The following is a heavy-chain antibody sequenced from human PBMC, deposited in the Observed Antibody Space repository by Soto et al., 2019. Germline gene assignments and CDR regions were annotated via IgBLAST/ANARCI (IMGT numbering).Heavy chain of an antibody. J-gene: IGHJ6*02. Sequence: QVQLVQSGAEVKKPGSSVKVSCKASGGTFSSYAISWVRQAPGQGLEWMGGIIPIFGTANYAQKFQGRVTITADESTSKAYMELSSLRSEDTAVYYCANRRPYCSSTSCHDYYYYGMDVWGQGTTVTVAS. CDR1: GGTFSSYA. CDR2: IIPIFGTA. D-gene: IGHD2-2*01. V-gene: IGHV1-69*01. CDR3: ANRRPYCSSTSCHDYYYYGMDV.